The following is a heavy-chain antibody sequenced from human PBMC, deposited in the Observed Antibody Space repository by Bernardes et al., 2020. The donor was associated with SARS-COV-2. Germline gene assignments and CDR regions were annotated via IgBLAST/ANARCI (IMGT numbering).Heavy chain of an antibody. Sequence: SETLSLTCAVYGGSFSGYYWSWIRQPPGKGLEWIGEINHSGSNNYNLSLKSRVTISVDTSKNQFSLKLSSVTAADTAVYYCPRAGYSSGWYRSHWYIDLWGRGTLVTVSS. D-gene: IGHD6-19*01. V-gene: IGHV4-34*01. CDR3: PRAGYSSGWYRSHWYIDL. CDR1: GGSFSGYY. J-gene: IGHJ2*01. CDR2: INHSGSN.